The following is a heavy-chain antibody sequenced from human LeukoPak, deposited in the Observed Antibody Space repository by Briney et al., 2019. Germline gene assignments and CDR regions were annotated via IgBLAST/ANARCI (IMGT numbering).Heavy chain of an antibody. CDR1: GFTFSSYG. CDR2: ISYDGSNK. J-gene: IGHJ4*02. D-gene: IGHD1-26*01. CDR3: ARSAPTRRSPALDY. V-gene: IGHV3-30*03. Sequence: PGGSLRLSCAASGFTFSSYGMHWVRQAPGKGLEWVAVISYDGSNKYYADSVKGRFTISRDNSKNTLYLQMNSLRAEDTAVYYCARSAPTRRSPALDYWGQGTLVTVSS.